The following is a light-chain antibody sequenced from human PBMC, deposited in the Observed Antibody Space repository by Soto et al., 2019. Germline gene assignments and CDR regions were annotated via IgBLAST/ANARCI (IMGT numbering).Light chain of an antibody. Sequence: DIQLTQSPSSLSASVGDRVTITCRASQAITNYLAWLQQKPGKPPKTVIYAASSLQSGVPSRFSGSGSGTDFTLTISGLQSEDFATYSCQHYNGYALTFGGGTKVEIK. V-gene: IGKV1-16*01. CDR2: AAS. CDR1: QAITNY. J-gene: IGKJ4*01. CDR3: QHYNGYALT.